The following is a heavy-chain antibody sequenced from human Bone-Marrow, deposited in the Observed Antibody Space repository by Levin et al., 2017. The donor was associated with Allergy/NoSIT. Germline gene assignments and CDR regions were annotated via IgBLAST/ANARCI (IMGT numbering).Heavy chain of an antibody. CDR1: GGTFSSYA. J-gene: IGHJ5*02. CDR2: IIPIFGTA. D-gene: IGHD5-18*01. CDR3: ARGGYSYGSPFNWFDP. V-gene: IGHV1-69*13. Sequence: ASVKVSCKASGGTFSSYAISWVRQAPGQGLEWMGGIIPIFGTANYAQKFQGRVTITADESTSTAYMELSSLRSEDTAVYYCARGGYSYGSPFNWFDPWGQGTLVTVSS.